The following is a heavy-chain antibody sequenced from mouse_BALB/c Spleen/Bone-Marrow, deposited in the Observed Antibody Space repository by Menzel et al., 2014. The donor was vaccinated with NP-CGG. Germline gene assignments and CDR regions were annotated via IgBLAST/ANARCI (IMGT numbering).Heavy chain of an antibody. V-gene: IGHV3-6*02. CDR2: ISYDGSN. J-gene: IGHJ1*01. CDR3: AKLLYWYFDV. Sequence: EVKLVESGPGLVKPSQSLSLTCSVTGYSITSGYYCNWIRQFPGNKLEWMGYISYDGSNKYNPSLKNRISITRDTSKNQFFLKLNSVTTEDTTTYYCAKLLYWYFDVWGAGTTVTVSS. CDR1: GYSITSGYY.